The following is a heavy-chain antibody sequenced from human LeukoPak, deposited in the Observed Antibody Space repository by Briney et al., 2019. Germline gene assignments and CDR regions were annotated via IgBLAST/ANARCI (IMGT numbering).Heavy chain of an antibody. CDR2: IYYSGST. Sequence: SETLSLTCAVYGGSISSYYWSWIRQPPGKGLEWIGYIYYSGSTNYNPSLKSRVTISVDTSKNQFSLKLSSVTAADTAVYYCARATYYDFWSGYFRQGGDWFDPWGQGTLVTVSS. CDR1: GGSISSYY. V-gene: IGHV4-59*12. D-gene: IGHD3-3*01. CDR3: ARATYYDFWSGYFRQGGDWFDP. J-gene: IGHJ5*02.